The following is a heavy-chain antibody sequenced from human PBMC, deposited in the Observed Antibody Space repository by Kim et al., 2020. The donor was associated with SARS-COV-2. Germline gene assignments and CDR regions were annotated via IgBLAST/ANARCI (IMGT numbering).Heavy chain of an antibody. D-gene: IGHD3-10*01. CDR2: INHSGST. Sequence: SETLSLTCAVYGGSFSGYYWSWIRQPPGKGLEWIGEINHSGSTNYNPSLKSRVTISVDTSKNQFSLKLSSVTAADTAVYYCARGGRYGSGSRGRMDVWGQGTTVTVSS. CDR1: GGSFSGYY. CDR3: ARGGRYGSGSRGRMDV. J-gene: IGHJ6*02. V-gene: IGHV4-34*01.